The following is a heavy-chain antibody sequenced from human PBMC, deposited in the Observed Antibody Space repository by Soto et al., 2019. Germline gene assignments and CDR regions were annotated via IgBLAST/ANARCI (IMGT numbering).Heavy chain of an antibody. CDR2: IYYSGST. CDR1: GGSISSGGYY. Sequence: QVQLQGSGPGLVKPSQTLSLPCTVSGGSISSGGYYWSWIRQHPGKGLEWIGYIYYSGSTYYNPSLKSRVTISVDTSKNQFSLKLSSVTAADTAVYYCARDLYDSSGYKLGWFDPWGQGTLVTVSS. D-gene: IGHD3-22*01. V-gene: IGHV4-31*03. J-gene: IGHJ5*02. CDR3: ARDLYDSSGYKLGWFDP.